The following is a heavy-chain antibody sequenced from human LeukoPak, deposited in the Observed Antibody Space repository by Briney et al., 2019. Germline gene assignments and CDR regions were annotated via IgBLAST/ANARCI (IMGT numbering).Heavy chain of an antibody. J-gene: IGHJ4*02. CDR1: GFTFSSYW. CDR2: INIDGSYT. Sequence: GGSLRLSCVASGFTFSSYWMHWVRQAPGKGLVWVSRINIDGSYTSYADSVKGLFTISRDNAKNTVYLQMNSLRAEDTAVYYCATDLPPRSGHTDYWGQGTLVTVSS. D-gene: IGHD2-15*01. CDR3: ATDLPPRSGHTDY. V-gene: IGHV3-74*01.